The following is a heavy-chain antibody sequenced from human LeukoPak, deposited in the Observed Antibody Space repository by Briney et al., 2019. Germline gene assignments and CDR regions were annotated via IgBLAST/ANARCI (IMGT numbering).Heavy chain of an antibody. D-gene: IGHD1-26*01. Sequence: TSQTLSLTCTVSGGSISSGGYYWSWIRQHPGKGLEWIGYIYYSGSTYYNPSLNSRVTISADTSKNQLSLRLSSVTAADTAVYYCAREAYYTGKYLTDPWGQGTLVTVSS. CDR1: GGSISSGGYY. J-gene: IGHJ5*02. CDR2: IYYSGST. V-gene: IGHV4-31*03. CDR3: AREAYYTGKYLTDP.